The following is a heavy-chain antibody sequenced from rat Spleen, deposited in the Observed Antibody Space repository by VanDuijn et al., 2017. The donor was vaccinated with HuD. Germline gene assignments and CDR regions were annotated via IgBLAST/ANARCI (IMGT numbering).Heavy chain of an antibody. Sequence: EVQLVESDGGLVQPGRSLKLSCAASGFTFSNYCLPWIRHAPTKGLEWVATISFDGISTYYRDSVKGRFTISRDNAKSTLYLQMDSLRSEDTATYYCVRHEDYGGFSRHFFGYWGRGVMVTVSS. D-gene: IGHD1-11*01. CDR3: VRHEDYGGFSRHFFGY. CDR2: ISFDGIST. CDR1: GFTFSNYC. V-gene: IGHV5-29*01. J-gene: IGHJ2*01.